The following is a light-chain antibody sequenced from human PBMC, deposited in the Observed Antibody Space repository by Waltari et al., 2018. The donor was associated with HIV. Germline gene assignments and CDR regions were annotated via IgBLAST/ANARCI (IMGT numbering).Light chain of an antibody. CDR3: QQYVNWPPYT. CDR2: DAS. V-gene: IGKV3-15*01. J-gene: IGKJ2*01. CDR1: QSISSN. Sequence: EIVMTQSPATLSVSPGERVTLSCRASQSISSNLAWYQQKPGQGPRLLIYDASTRATDIPARFSGSGSGTEFTLTISSLQSEDFAIYYCQQYVNWPPYTFGQGPSWRSN.